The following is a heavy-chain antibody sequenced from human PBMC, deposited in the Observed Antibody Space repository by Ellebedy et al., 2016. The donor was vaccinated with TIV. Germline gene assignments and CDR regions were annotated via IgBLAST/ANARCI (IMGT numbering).Heavy chain of an antibody. CDR1: GFTFTTSG. Sequence: GGSLRLSXAASGFTFTTSGMTWVRQAPGKGLQWVSAISGSGGTTYYANSVKGRFTISRDNSKNTLYLQMSSLRAEDTAVYYCAKDGRRWFGELSVYYYYYGMDVWGQGTTVTVSS. CDR3: AKDGRRWFGELSVYYYYYGMDV. CDR2: ISGSGGTT. D-gene: IGHD3-10*01. V-gene: IGHV3-23*01. J-gene: IGHJ6*02.